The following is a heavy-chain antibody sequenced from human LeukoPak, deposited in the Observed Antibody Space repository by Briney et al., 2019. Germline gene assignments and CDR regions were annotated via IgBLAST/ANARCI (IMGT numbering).Heavy chain of an antibody. J-gene: IGHJ4*02. CDR3: ARDKGIAARFDY. D-gene: IGHD6-6*01. CDR1: GFIFTNYF. V-gene: IGHV3-7*01. Sequence: GGSLRLSCAASGFIFTNYFMSWVRQAPGKGLEWVASIKHDGSEKYYVDSVRGRFTISRDNTMNSLYLQMSSLRAEDTAVYYCARDKGIAARFDYWGQGTLVTVSS. CDR2: IKHDGSEK.